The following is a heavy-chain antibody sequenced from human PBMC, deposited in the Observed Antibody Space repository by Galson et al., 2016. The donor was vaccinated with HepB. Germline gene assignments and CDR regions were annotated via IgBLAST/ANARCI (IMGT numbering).Heavy chain of an antibody. CDR2: IESYSKII. D-gene: IGHD3-22*01. J-gene: IGHJ4*02. V-gene: IGHV3-48*04. Sequence: SLRLSCAASGFTFKKYGFNWVRLTPGKGLEWLSYIESYSKIIRYTDSVRGRFTVSRDNAKNSVYLQLSGLRVEDTAIYYCARDGPNYNDDFWGQGTLVTGFS. CDR3: ARDGPNYNDDF. CDR1: GFTFKKYG.